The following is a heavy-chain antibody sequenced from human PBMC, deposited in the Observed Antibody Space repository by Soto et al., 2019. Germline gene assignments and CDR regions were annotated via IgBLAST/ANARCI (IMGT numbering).Heavy chain of an antibody. J-gene: IGHJ3*02. Sequence: ASVEVSCKASGGTFSSYAISWVRQAPGQGLEWMGGIIPIFGTANYAQKFEGRVTITADESTSTAYMELSSLRAEDTAVYYCARLGSSHGFDIWGQGTRVTV. V-gene: IGHV1-69*13. CDR2: IIPIFGTA. CDR1: GGTFSSYA. CDR3: ARLGSSHGFDI.